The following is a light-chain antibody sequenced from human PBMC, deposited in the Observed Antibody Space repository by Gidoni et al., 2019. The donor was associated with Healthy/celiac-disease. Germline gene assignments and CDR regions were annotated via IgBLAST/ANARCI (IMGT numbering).Light chain of an antibody. Sequence: QSALTQPASVSGSPGQSITISCTGTSSDVGGYNYVSWYQQHLGKAPKLMIYDVSNRPSGVSNRFSGSKSGNTASLTISGLQAEDEADYYCSSYTSSSGVFGGGTKLTVL. CDR2: DVS. CDR3: SSYTSSSGV. CDR1: SSDVGGYNY. J-gene: IGLJ3*02. V-gene: IGLV2-14*01.